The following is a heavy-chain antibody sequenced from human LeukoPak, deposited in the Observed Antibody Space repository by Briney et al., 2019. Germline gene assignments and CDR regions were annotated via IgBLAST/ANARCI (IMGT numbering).Heavy chain of an antibody. CDR1: GGTFSSYA. V-gene: IGHV1-69*05. CDR3: ARVPLRFLEWLSFDP. D-gene: IGHD3-3*01. Sequence: ASVKVSCKASGGTFSSYAISWVRQAPGQGLEWMGGIIPIFGTANYAQKFQGRVTITTDESTSTAYMELSSLRSEDTAVYYCARVPLRFLEWLSFDPWGQGTLVTVSS. CDR2: IIPIFGTA. J-gene: IGHJ5*02.